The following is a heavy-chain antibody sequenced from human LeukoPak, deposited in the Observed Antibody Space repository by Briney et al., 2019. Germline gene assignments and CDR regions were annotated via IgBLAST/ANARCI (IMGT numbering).Heavy chain of an antibody. CDR3: ARGVNRSGNYYYYYMDV. CDR2: INPSGGST. Sequence: ASVKVSCKASGYTFTSYYMHWVRRAPGQGLEWMGIINPSGGSTSYAQKFQGRVTMTRDTSTSTVYMELSSLRSEDTAVYYCARGVNRSGNYYYYYMDVWGKGTTVTVSS. J-gene: IGHJ6*03. CDR1: GYTFTSYY. D-gene: IGHD3-3*01. V-gene: IGHV1-46*01.